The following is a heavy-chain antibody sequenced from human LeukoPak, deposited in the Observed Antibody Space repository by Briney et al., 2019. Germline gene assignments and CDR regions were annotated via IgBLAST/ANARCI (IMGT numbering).Heavy chain of an antibody. Sequence: GGSLRLSCVASGFIFRRNWMAWIREAPGKGLEGVANIKEDGSGKYYVDSVKGRFIISRDNAKNSLSLHMNSLRAEDTALYYCVRHDRAEAGMSTWGQGTLVTVSS. CDR1: GFIFRRNW. D-gene: IGHD6-13*01. J-gene: IGHJ4*02. V-gene: IGHV3-7*01. CDR2: IKEDGSGK. CDR3: VRHDRAEAGMST.